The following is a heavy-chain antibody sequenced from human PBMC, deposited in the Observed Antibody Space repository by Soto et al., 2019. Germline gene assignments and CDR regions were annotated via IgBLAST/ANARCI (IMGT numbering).Heavy chain of an antibody. CDR3: AKGRSYYYYYGVDV. V-gene: IGHV3-23*01. J-gene: IGHJ6*02. Sequence: PGGSLRLSCAASEFTFGSYTMSWVRQAPGKGLEWVSGISGSGGKTYYADSVKGRFTISRDNSKSTLYLQMNSLRAEDTALYYCAKGRSYYYYYGVDVWGQGTTVTVSS. CDR2: ISGSGGKT. CDR1: EFTFGSYT.